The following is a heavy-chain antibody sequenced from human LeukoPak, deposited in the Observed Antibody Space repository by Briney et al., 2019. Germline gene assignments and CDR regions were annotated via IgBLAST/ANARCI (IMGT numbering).Heavy chain of an antibody. CDR2: ISSSGSTI. Sequence: GGSLRLSCAASGFTFSDYYMSWIRQAPGKGLEWVSYISSSGSTIYYADSVKGRFTISRDNAKNSLYLQMNSLRAEDTAVYYCAREHRNYYDSSGYPSFDYWGQGTLVTVSS. D-gene: IGHD3-22*01. J-gene: IGHJ4*02. CDR3: AREHRNYYDSSGYPSFDY. CDR1: GFTFSDYY. V-gene: IGHV3-11*04.